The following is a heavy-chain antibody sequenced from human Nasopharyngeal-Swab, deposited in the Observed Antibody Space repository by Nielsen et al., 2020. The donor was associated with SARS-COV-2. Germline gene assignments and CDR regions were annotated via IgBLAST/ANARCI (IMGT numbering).Heavy chain of an antibody. V-gene: IGHV3-30-3*01. CDR3: ARDLGSWFGEMYLYYFDY. CDR2: ISYDGSNK. CDR1: GFAFSSYA. D-gene: IGHD3-10*01. J-gene: IGHJ4*02. Sequence: GGSLRLSCAASGFAFSSYAMHWVRQAPGKGLDWVAVISYDGSNKYYADSVKGRFTISRDNSKNTLYLQMNSLRTEDTAVYYCARDLGSWFGEMYLYYFDYWGQGTLVTVSS.